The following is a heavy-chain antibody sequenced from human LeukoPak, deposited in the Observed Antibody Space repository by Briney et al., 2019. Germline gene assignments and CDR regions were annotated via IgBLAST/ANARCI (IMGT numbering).Heavy chain of an antibody. J-gene: IGHJ4*02. CDR2: ISSSGSTI. D-gene: IGHD3-3*01. CDR1: GFTFSDYY. Sequence: GGSLRLSCAASGFTFSDYYMSWIRQAPGKGLEWVSYISSSGSTIYYADSVKGRFTISRDNSKNTLYLQMNSLRAEDTAVYYCARGRAITAFDYWGQGTLVTVSS. CDR3: ARGRAITAFDY. V-gene: IGHV3-11*01.